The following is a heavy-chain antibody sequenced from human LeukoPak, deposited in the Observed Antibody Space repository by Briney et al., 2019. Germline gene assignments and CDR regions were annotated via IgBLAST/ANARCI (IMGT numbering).Heavy chain of an antibody. CDR2: INYNGGT. J-gene: IGHJ2*01. D-gene: IGHD4-23*01. Sequence: SESLSLTCTVSGGSISSYSWSWIRQPPGKGGEWSGYINYNGGTNYNPYLKRRGTISVRKSEYQFSLMLSSVTAADTAVYYCATTTVVPRYWYFGLWGRGTLVTVSS. V-gene: IGHV4-59*08. CDR1: GGSISSYS. CDR3: ATTTVVPRYWYFGL.